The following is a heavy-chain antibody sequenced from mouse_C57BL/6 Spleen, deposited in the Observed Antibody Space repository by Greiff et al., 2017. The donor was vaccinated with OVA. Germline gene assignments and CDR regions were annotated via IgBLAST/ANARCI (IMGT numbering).Heavy chain of an antibody. Sequence: VKVVESGAELAKPGASVKLSCKASGYTFTSYWMHWVKQRPGQGLEWIGYINPSSGYTKYNQKFKDKATLTADKSSSTAYMQLSSLTYEDSAVYYCAEGYDVRAMDYWGQGTSVTVSS. CDR2: INPSSGYT. V-gene: IGHV1-7*01. CDR1: GYTFTSYW. D-gene: IGHD2-2*01. CDR3: AEGYDVRAMDY. J-gene: IGHJ4*01.